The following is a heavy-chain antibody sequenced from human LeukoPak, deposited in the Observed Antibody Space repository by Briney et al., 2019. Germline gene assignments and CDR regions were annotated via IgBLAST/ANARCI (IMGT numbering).Heavy chain of an antibody. J-gene: IGHJ4*02. CDR1: GGSMRSYY. Sequence: SETLSLTCTVSGGSMRSYYWSWIRQPPGKGLEWIGSIHYSGSTNYNPSLKSRVTISVDTSKNQFSLELSSMTAADTAVYYCARGFGAVNRGPSFDYWGQGTLVTVSS. V-gene: IGHV4-59*01. D-gene: IGHD3-16*01. CDR3: ARGFGAVNRGPSFDY. CDR2: IHYSGST.